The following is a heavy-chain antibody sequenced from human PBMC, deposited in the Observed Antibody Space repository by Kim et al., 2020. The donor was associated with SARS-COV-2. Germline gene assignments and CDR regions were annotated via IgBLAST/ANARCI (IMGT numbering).Heavy chain of an antibody. CDR3: AKMDQS. CDR2: YDGSNK. V-gene: IGHV3-30*18. Sequence: YDGSNKYYADSVKGRFTISRDNSKNTLYLQMNSLRAEDTAVYYCAKMDQSWGQGMLVTVSS. D-gene: IGHD2-2*01. J-gene: IGHJ5*02.